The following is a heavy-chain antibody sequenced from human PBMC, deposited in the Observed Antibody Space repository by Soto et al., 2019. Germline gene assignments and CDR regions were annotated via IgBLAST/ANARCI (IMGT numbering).Heavy chain of an antibody. D-gene: IGHD3-10*02. CDR1: GFSLTTTDRVG. V-gene: IGHV2-5*01. Sequence: SVPPPGNPTQTLTLTCTFSGFSLTTTDRVGVCGIRQSPGKALDWLALVYWNDDKRYSPSLGIRLTITKHTSKNQVVLTRTHINPVDTGTYYCAHLDDVRSGHLDYFAYRGQGTLVSVS. CDR3: AHLDDVRSGHLDYFAY. J-gene: IGHJ4*02. CDR2: VYWNDDK.